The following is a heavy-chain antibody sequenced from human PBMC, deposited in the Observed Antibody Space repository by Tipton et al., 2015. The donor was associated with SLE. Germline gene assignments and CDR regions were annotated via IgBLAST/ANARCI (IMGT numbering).Heavy chain of an antibody. CDR2: IHHSGST. J-gene: IGHJ4*02. CDR1: GYSISSGYY. Sequence: TLSLTCTVSGYSISSGYYWGWIRQPPGKGLEWIGSIHHSGSTYYNPSLKSRVTISVDTSKKQFSLKLSSVTAADTAVYYCARALWKGGDYWGQGTLVTVSS. CDR3: ARALWKGGDY. D-gene: IGHD1-1*01. V-gene: IGHV4-38-2*02.